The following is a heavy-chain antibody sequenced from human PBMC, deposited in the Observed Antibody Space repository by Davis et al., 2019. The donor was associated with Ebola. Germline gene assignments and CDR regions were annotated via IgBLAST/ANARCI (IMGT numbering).Heavy chain of an antibody. Sequence: SETLPLTCTVSGGSISSYYWSWIRQPPGKGLEWIGYIYYSGSTNYNPSLKSRVTISVDTSKNQFSLKLSSVTAADTAVYYWARTRRIVVVPAAHYYYYYGMDVWGQGTTVTVSS. D-gene: IGHD2-2*01. V-gene: IGHV4-59*12. J-gene: IGHJ6*02. CDR3: ARTRRIVVVPAAHYYYYYGMDV. CDR1: GGSISSYY. CDR2: IYYSGST.